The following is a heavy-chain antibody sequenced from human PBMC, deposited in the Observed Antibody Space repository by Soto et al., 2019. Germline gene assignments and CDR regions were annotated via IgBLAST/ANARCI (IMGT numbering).Heavy chain of an antibody. J-gene: IGHJ3*02. D-gene: IGHD6-19*01. V-gene: IGHV1-18*01. CDR1: GYTFVSYG. CDR3: SRDAQKWLVAAFDI. CDR2: ISPYNGNT. Sequence: QVQLVQSGAEVKEPGASVKVSCKASGYTFVSYGISWVRQAPGQGLEWMGWISPYNGNTNYAQKFQGRVTMTTDTATRTVYMELRILRSDDTAVYYCSRDAQKWLVAAFDIWGQGTMVTVSS.